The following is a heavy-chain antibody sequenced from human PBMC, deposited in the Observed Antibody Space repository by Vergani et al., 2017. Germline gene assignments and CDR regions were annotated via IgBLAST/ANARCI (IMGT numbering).Heavy chain of an antibody. V-gene: IGHV4-4*09. D-gene: IGHD3-3*01. J-gene: IGHJ5*02. Sequence: QVQLQESGPGLVKPSETLSLTCTVSGGSISSYYWSWIRQPPGKGLEWIGYIYTSGSTNYNPSLKSRVTISVDTSKNQFSLKLSSVTAADTAVYYGAGGRHYDFWSGYSNWFDPWGQGTLVTVSS. CDR3: AGGRHYDFWSGYSNWFDP. CDR1: GGSISSYY. CDR2: IYTSGST.